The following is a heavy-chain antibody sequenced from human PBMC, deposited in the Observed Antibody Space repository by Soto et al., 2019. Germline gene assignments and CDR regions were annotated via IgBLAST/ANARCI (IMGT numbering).Heavy chain of an antibody. D-gene: IGHD5-12*01. Sequence: PSETLSLTCAVYGGSFSGYYWSWIRQPPGKGLEWIGEINHSGSTNYNPSLKSRVTISVDTSKNQFSLKLSSVTAADTAVYYCARNLPIVATIHGSPVAKKSYYFDYWGQGTLVTVSS. CDR1: GGSFSGYY. V-gene: IGHV4-34*01. CDR3: ARNLPIVATIHGSPVAKKSYYFDY. CDR2: INHSGST. J-gene: IGHJ4*02.